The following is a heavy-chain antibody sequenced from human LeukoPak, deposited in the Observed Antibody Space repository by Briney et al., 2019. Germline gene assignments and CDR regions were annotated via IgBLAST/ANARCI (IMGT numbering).Heavy chain of an antibody. CDR2: IYYSGST. CDR3: ARHRTWTTTAGRWFDP. Sequence: SETLSLTCTVSGGSISSGGYYWSWIRQHPGKGLDWIGYIYYSGSTYCNPSLKSRATISVDTSKKQFSLKLSSVTAADTAVYYCARHRTWTTTAGRWFDPWGQGTLVTVSS. D-gene: IGHD2/OR15-2a*01. V-gene: IGHV4-31*03. CDR1: GGSISSGGYY. J-gene: IGHJ5*02.